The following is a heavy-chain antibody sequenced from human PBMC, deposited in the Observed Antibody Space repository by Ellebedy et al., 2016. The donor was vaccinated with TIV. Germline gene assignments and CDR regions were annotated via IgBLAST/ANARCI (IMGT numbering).Heavy chain of an antibody. CDR1: GFIFSESY. CDR3: ARERRNAPRGQYFWDYFDF. D-gene: IGHD3-16*01. Sequence: PGGSLRLSCAASGFIFSESYMTWVRQAPGKGLEWVSVISDGGDTNSSDAVKDRFIISRDNSKNTLSLQMNSLRADDKALYYCARERRNAPRGQYFWDYFDFWGQGTLVTVSS. J-gene: IGHJ4*02. V-gene: IGHV3-66*01. CDR2: ISDGGDT.